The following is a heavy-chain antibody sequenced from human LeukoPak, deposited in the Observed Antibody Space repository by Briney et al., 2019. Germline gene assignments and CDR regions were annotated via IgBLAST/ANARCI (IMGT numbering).Heavy chain of an antibody. J-gene: IGHJ4*02. V-gene: IGHV3-30*07. CDR2: IPYDGRNQ. D-gene: IGHD4-17*01. CDR3: AKGTLDYGDYVDY. CDR1: GFTFSDYA. Sequence: QSGGSLRLSCAASGFTFSDYAMHWVRQAPGKGLEWVSIIPYDGRNQYYADSVKGRFTISRDNSKNTLYLQMNSLRAEDTAEYYCAKGTLDYGDYVDYWGQGTLVTVSS.